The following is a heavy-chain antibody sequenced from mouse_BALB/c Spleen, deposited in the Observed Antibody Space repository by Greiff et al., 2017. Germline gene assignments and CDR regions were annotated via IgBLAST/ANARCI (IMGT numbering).Heavy chain of an antibody. J-gene: IGHJ4*01. CDR3: ARAPYYGNFYAMDY. D-gene: IGHD2-10*01. V-gene: IGHV2-9*02. Sequence: VQVVESGPGLVAPSQSLSITCTVSGFSLTSYGVHWVRQPPGKGLEWLGVIWAGGSTNYNSALMSRLSISKDNSKSQVFLKMNSLQTDDTAMYYGARAPYYGNFYAMDYWGQGTSVTVSS. CDR1: GFSLTSYG. CDR2: IWAGGST.